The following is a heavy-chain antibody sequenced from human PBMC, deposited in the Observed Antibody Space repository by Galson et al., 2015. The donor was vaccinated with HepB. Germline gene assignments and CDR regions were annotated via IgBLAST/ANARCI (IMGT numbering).Heavy chain of an antibody. CDR3: TTSSGYYDSSGYYFFRLSDDY. CDR2: IKSKTDGGTT. J-gene: IGHJ4*02. V-gene: IGHV3-15*01. Sequence: SQRLSCAASGFTFSNAWMSWVRQAPGKGLEWVGRIKSKTDGGTTDYAAPVKGRFTISRDDSKNTLYLQMNSLKTEDTAVYYCTTSSGYYDSSGYYFFRLSDDYWGQGTLVTVSS. CDR1: GFTFSNAW. D-gene: IGHD3-22*01.